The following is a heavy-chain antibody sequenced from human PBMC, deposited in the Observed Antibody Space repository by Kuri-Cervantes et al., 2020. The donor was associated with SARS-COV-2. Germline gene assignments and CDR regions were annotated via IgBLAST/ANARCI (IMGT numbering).Heavy chain of an antibody. V-gene: IGHV3-30*02. Sequence: GESLKISCAASGFTFSSYGMHWVRQAPGKGLEWVAFIRCDGSNKYYADSVKGRFTISRDNAKNSLYLQMNSLRAEDTAVYYCASLGGTSWHDYWGQGTLVTVSS. CDR2: IRCDGSNK. CDR3: ASLGGTSWHDY. J-gene: IGHJ4*02. CDR1: GFTFSSYG. D-gene: IGHD2-2*01.